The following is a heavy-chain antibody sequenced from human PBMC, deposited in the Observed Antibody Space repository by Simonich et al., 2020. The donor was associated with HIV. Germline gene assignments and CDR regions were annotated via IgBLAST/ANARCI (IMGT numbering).Heavy chain of an antibody. D-gene: IGHD3-16*01. CDR1: GFTFSSYA. CDR2: ISYDGSNK. V-gene: IGHV3-30*07. J-gene: IGHJ4*02. CDR3: ASGGSISSVWADDY. Sequence: QVQLVESGGGVVQPGRSLRLSCAASGFTFSSYAMHWVRQAPGKGLEWVAVISYDGSNKYYADSVKGRVTISRDNSKNTLYLQINSLRAEDTAVYYCASGGSISSVWADDYWGQGTLVTVSS.